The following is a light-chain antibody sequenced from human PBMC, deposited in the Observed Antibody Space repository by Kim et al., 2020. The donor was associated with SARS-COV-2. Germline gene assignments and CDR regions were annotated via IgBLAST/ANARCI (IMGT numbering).Light chain of an antibody. CDR2: DVT. Sequence: QSALTQPRSVSGSPGQSVTISCTGTSSDVADYNYVSWYQHHPGKAPKLMIYDVTKRPSGVPDRFSGSRSGTTASLTISGLQAEDEADYFCCSYVGSYPLFGGGTQLTVL. CDR1: SSDVADYNY. V-gene: IGLV2-11*01. CDR3: CSYVGSYPL. J-gene: IGLJ3*02.